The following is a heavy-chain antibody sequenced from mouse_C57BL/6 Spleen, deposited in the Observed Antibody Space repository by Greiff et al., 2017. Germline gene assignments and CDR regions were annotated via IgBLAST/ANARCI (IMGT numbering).Heavy chain of an antibody. CDR2: IDPETGGT. CDR3: TREDTTVVATDY. Sequence: VQLQESGAELVRPGASVTLSCKASGYTFTDYEMHWVKQTPVHGLEWIGAIDPETGGTAYNQKFKGKAILTADKSSSTAYMELRSLTSEDSAVYYCTREDTTVVATDYWGQGTTLTVSS. V-gene: IGHV1-15*01. D-gene: IGHD1-1*01. J-gene: IGHJ2*01. CDR1: GYTFTDYE.